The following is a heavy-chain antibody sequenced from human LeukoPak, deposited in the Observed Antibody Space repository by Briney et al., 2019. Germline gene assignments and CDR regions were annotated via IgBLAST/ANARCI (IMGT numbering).Heavy chain of an antibody. J-gene: IGHJ2*01. CDR1: GYTLTNYY. CDR3: ARYKGFGSTLTNGYNYWFFDL. CDR2: INPNTGGT. Sequence: GASVKVSCKASGYTLTNYYLHWVRQAPGQGLEWLGWINPNTGGTNYAQKFQGRVNMTRDTSFNTAYMELSRLRSDDTAVYYCARYKGFGSTLTNGYNYWFFDLWGRGTLVSVSS. V-gene: IGHV1-2*02. D-gene: IGHD5-18*01.